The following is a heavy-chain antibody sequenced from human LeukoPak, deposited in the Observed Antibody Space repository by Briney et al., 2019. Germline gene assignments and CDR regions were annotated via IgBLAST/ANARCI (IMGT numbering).Heavy chain of an antibody. Sequence: GGSLRLSCAASGFTFSSYWMSWVRQAPGKGLEWVANIKQDGSEKYYVDSVKGRSTISRDNSKNTLYLQMNSLRAEDTAVYYCASGLNSGYSYGYADYWGQGTLVTVSS. J-gene: IGHJ4*02. V-gene: IGHV3-7*01. D-gene: IGHD5-18*01. CDR2: IKQDGSEK. CDR1: GFTFSSYW. CDR3: ASGLNSGYSYGYADY.